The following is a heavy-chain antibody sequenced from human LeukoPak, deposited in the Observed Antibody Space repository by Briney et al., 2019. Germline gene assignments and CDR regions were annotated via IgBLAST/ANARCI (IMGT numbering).Heavy chain of an antibody. J-gene: IGHJ5*02. V-gene: IGHV4-39*01. CDR1: GGSMSGTTYY. CDR2: IYYSGTT. D-gene: IGHD3-3*01. CDR3: ARLSGFYKGGWFDP. Sequence: SETLSLTRTVSGGSMSGTTYYWGCIRQPPGKGLEWIGSIYYSGTTYYNPSLESRVTISVDTSKNQFSLKLSSVTAADTAVYYCARLSGFYKGGWFDPWGQGSLVTVSS.